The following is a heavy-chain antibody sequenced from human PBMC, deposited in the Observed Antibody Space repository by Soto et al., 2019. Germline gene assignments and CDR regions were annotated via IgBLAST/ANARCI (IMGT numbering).Heavy chain of an antibody. D-gene: IGHD6-13*01. V-gene: IGHV4-59*01. CDR2: IYYSGST. J-gene: IGHJ6*03. CDR1: GGSISSYY. CDR3: ARVEVTAAAGMYYYYMDV. Sequence: SETLSLTCTVSGGSISSYYWSWIRQPPGKGLEWIGYIYYSGSTNYNPSLKSRVTISVDTSKNQFSLKLSSVTAADTAVYYCARVEVTAAAGMYYYYMDVWGKGTTVTVSS.